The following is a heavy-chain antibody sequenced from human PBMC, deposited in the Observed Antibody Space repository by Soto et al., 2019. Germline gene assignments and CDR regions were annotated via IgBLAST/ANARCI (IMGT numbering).Heavy chain of an antibody. CDR3: ARGGWNYGPGAFDF. CDR2: ISTYNGKT. Sequence: QGQLVQSGAEVKTPGASVKVSCHASGYTFTDYGINWVRQAPGQGLEWLAWISTYNGKTHHVSTVQGRLTLTTDTATSTAYMDLRSLRSDDTAVYYCARGGWNYGPGAFDFWGQGPMVTVSS. CDR1: GYTFTDYG. D-gene: IGHD1-7*01. V-gene: IGHV1-18*04. J-gene: IGHJ3*01.